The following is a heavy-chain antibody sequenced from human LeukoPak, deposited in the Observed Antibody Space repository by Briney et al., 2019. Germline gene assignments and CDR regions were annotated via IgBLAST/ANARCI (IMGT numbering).Heavy chain of an antibody. CDR1: GVTFSSYE. J-gene: IGHJ4*02. D-gene: IGHD3-9*01. CDR3: AGTGYDIIFDY. CDR2: ISSRGSTI. Sequence: PGGSLRLSCAASGVTFSSYERSSVRQAPGKGLEWVSYISSRGSTIYYADSVKGRFTISRDNAKNSLYLQMNSLRAEDTAVYYCAGTGYDIIFDYWGQGTLVTVSS. V-gene: IGHV3-48*03.